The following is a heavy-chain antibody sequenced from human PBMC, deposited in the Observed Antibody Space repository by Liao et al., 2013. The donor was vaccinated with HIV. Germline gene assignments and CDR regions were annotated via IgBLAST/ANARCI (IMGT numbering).Heavy chain of an antibody. CDR1: GGSFSSNY. CDR2: INRSGDT. J-gene: IGHJ4*02. V-gene: IGHV4-34*01. Sequence: QVQLQQWGAGLLKPSETLSLTCAVYGGSFSSNYWSWIRQPPGKGLEWIGEINRSGDTNNNPSLKSRLTISVDTSKNQFSLNLSSVTAADTAVYYCATREGDRGYWGQGTLVTVSS. D-gene: IGHD3-16*01. CDR3: ATREGDRGY.